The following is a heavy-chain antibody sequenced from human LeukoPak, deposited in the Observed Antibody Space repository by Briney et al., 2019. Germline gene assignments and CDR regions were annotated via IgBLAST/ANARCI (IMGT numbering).Heavy chain of an antibody. CDR1: GFTFSNYW. CDR3: ARGVGRLVAAAGTRIDY. V-gene: IGHV3-7*01. D-gene: IGHD6-13*01. Sequence: GGSLRLSCAASGFTFSNYWMSWVRQAPGMGLEWVANIKQDGSDNYYVDSVKGRFTISRDNAKNSLYLQVNSLRAEDTAVYYCARGVGRLVAAAGTRIDYWGQGTLVTVSS. J-gene: IGHJ4*02. CDR2: IKQDGSDN.